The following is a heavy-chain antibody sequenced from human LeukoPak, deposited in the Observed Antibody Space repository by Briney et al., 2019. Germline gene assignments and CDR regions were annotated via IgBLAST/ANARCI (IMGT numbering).Heavy chain of an antibody. V-gene: IGHV4-59*08. D-gene: IGHD5-24*01. CDR2: IYYSGST. Sequence: SETLSLTCTVSGDSISAFYWSWIRQPPGKGLEWIGYIYYSGSTNYNPSLKSRVTISVDTSKNQFSLKLSSVTAADTAVYYCAALEMDGAFDIWGQGTMVTVSS. J-gene: IGHJ3*02. CDR1: GDSISAFY. CDR3: AALEMDGAFDI.